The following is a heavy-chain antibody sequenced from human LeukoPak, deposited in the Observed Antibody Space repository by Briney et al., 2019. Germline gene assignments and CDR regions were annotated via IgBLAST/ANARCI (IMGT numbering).Heavy chain of an antibody. D-gene: IGHD6-19*01. J-gene: IGHJ4*02. CDR1: GYTFTGYY. V-gene: IGHV1-2*02. Sequence: ASVKVSCKASGYTFTGYYMHWVRQAPGQGLEWMGWINPNSGGTDYAQNFQGRVTMTRDTSISTAYMELSRLRSDDTAVYYCATDALGIAVAGAAGSYFDYWGQGTLVTVSS. CDR2: INPNSGGT. CDR3: ATDALGIAVAGAAGSYFDY.